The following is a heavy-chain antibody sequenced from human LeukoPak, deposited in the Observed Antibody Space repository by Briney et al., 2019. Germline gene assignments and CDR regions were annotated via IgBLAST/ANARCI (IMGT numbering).Heavy chain of an antibody. CDR1: GGSISSGGYP. D-gene: IGHD3-3*01. Sequence: SQTLSLTCAVSGGSISSGGYPWSWIRQPPGKGLEWIGYIYHSGSTYYNPSLKSRVTISVDRSKNQFSLKLSSVTAADTAVYYCARASYYDFWSGTEGRFDYWGQGTLVTVSS. V-gene: IGHV4-30-2*01. CDR2: IYHSGST. CDR3: ARASYYDFWSGTEGRFDY. J-gene: IGHJ4*02.